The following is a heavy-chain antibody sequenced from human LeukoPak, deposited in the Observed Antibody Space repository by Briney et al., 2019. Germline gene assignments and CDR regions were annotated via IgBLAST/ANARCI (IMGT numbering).Heavy chain of an antibody. CDR2: ISYSGST. D-gene: IGHD1-26*01. CDR1: GGSISSGDYY. V-gene: IGHV4-30-4*08. CDR3: ARVGSSDAFDI. Sequence: PSQTLSLTCTVSGGSISSGDYYWNWIRQPPGKGLEWIGYISYSGSTYYNPSLKSRVTISIDTSKNQFSLKLSSVTAADTAVYYCARVGSSDAFDIWGQGTMVTVSS. J-gene: IGHJ3*02.